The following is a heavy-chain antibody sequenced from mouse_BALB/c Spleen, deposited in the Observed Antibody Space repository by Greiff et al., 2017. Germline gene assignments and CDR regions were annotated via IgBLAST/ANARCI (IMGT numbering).Heavy chain of an antibody. CDR3: ARHDYDKGYAMDY. J-gene: IGHJ4*01. CDR2: ISSGGGST. V-gene: IGHV5-12-1*01. Sequence: EVMLVESGAGLVKPGGSLKLSCAASGFAFSSYDMSWVRQTPEKRLEWVAYISSGGGSTYYPDTVKGRFTISRDNAKNTLYLQMSSLKSEDTAMYYCARHDYDKGYAMDYWGQGTSVTVSS. CDR1: GFAFSSYD. D-gene: IGHD2-4*01.